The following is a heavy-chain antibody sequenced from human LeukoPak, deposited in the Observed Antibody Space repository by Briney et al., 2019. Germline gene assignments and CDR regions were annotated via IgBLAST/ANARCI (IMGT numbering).Heavy chain of an antibody. CDR1: GFTFSSHG. V-gene: IGHV3-30*18. Sequence: PGGSLRLSCAASGFTFSSHGMQWVRQAPGKGLEWVAVISYDGSTKYYADSVKGRFTISRDNSESTLYLQMNSLRAEDTAVYYCAKESGSRSYGAYFPHWGQGTLVTVSS. J-gene: IGHJ1*01. D-gene: IGHD6-13*01. CDR2: ISYDGSTK. CDR3: AKESGSRSYGAYFPH.